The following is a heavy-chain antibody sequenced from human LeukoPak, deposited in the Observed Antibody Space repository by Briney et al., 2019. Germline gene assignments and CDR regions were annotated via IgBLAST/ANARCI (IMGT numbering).Heavy chain of an antibody. CDR3: ARALTIAAAGSVDY. J-gene: IGHJ4*02. CDR2: ISAYNGNT. Sequence: ASVKVSCKASGYTFTSYGISWVRQAPGQGLEWMGWISAYNGNTNYAQKPQGRVTMTTDTSTSTAYMELRSLRSDDTAVYYCARALTIAAAGSVDYWGQGTLVTVSS. CDR1: GYTFTSYG. V-gene: IGHV1-18*01. D-gene: IGHD6-13*01.